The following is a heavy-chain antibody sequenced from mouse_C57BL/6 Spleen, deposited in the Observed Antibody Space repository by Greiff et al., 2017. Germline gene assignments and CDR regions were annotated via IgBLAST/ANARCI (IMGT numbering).Heavy chain of an antibody. D-gene: IGHD1-1*01. CDR2: ISYDGSN. Sequence: DVKLQESGPGLVKPSQSLSLTCSVTGYSITSGYYWNWIRQFPGNKLEWMGYISYDGSNNYNPSLKNRISITRDTSKNQFFLKLNSVTTEDTATYYCASWYYGSSYHFDYWGQGTTLTVSS. CDR3: ASWYYGSSYHFDY. CDR1: GYSITSGYY. J-gene: IGHJ2*01. V-gene: IGHV3-6*01.